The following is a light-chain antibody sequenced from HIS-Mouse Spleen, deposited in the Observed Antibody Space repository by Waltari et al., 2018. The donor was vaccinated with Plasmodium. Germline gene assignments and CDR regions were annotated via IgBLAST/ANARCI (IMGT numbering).Light chain of an antibody. CDR1: QSVLYSPNNKNY. J-gene: IGKJ2*01. V-gene: IGKV4-1*01. Sequence: DIVMTQSPDSLAVSLGERATINCKSSQSVLYSPNNKNYLAWYQQKPGQPPKMLIYWASTRESGVPDRCSGSGSGTDFTLTISSLQAEDVAVYYCQQYYSTPPYTFGQGTKLEIK. CDR3: QQYYSTPPYT. CDR2: WAS.